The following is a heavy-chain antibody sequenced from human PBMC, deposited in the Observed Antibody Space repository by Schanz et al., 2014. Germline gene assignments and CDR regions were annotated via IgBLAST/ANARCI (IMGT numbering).Heavy chain of an antibody. Sequence: QVQLVQSGAEVKKPGASVKVSCKASGGTFVSYSMHWVRQAPGQGPEWIGWINAGTGNTEYSQKFQGRVTITRDTLASTAYMEVSSLRSEDTAVYYCARSGSSNWYFFDYWGQGTLVTVSS. CDR1: GGTFVSYS. J-gene: IGHJ4*02. V-gene: IGHV1-3*01. D-gene: IGHD6-13*01. CDR2: INAGTGNT. CDR3: ARSGSSNWYFFDY.